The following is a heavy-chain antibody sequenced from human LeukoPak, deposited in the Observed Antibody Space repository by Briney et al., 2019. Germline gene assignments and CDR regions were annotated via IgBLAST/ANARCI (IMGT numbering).Heavy chain of an antibody. D-gene: IGHD6-6*01. J-gene: IGHJ4*02. CDR2: ISGSGADT. CDR1: GFPFTFA. CDR3: AKQSTARSLGE. V-gene: IGHV3-23*01. Sequence: GGSLRLASAASGFPFTFAMSWVRQAPGKGLEWVSTISGSGADTYYADSVRGRFTISRDNSKNMLYLQMKSLRAEDTAVYYCAKQSTARSLGEGGQGTLVTVSS.